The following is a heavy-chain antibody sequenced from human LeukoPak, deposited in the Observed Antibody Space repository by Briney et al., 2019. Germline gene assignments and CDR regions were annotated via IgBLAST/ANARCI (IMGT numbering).Heavy chain of an antibody. J-gene: IGHJ5*02. V-gene: IGHV1-18*01. CDR2: ISAYNGNT. CDR1: GYTFTRYG. Sequence: ASVKVSCKASGYTFTRYGISWVRQAPGQGLEWMGWISAYNGNTNYAQKLQGRVTMTTDTSTSTAYMELRSLRSDDTAVYYCARAQYYDFWSGFPLLFDPWGQGTLVTVSS. D-gene: IGHD3-3*01. CDR3: ARAQYYDFWSGFPLLFDP.